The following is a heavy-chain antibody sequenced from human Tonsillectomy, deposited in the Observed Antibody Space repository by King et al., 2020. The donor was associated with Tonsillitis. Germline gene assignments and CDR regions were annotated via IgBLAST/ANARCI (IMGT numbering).Heavy chain of an antibody. CDR3: ARGRGISPWGGSGTAYFDY. CDR1: GGSISSYY. Sequence: QLQESGPGLVKPSETLSLTCTVSGGSISSYYWSWIRQPPGKGLEWIGYIYYSGSTNSNPSLTSRVTISVDTSKNQFSLKLISVTAADTAVYYCARGRGISPWGGSGTAYFDYWGQGTLVTVSS. J-gene: IGHJ4*02. CDR2: IYYSGST. D-gene: IGHD3-10*01. V-gene: IGHV4-59*01.